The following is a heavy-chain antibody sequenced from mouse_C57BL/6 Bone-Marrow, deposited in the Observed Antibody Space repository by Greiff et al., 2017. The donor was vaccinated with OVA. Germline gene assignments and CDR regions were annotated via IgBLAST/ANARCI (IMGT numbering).Heavy chain of an antibody. CDR2: INPGSGGT. J-gene: IGHJ4*01. V-gene: IGHV1-54*01. CDR3: AREAKGYYAMDY. Sequence: QVQLQQSGAELVRPGTSVKVSCKASGYAFTNYLIEWVKQRPGQGLEWIGVINPGSGGTNYNEKFKGKATLTADKSSSTAYMQLSSLTSEDSAVYFCAREAKGYYAMDYGGQETSVTVSS. CDR1: GYAFTNYL.